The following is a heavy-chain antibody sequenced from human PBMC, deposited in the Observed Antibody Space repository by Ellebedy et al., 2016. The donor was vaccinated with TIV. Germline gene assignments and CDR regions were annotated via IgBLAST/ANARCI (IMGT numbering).Heavy chain of an antibody. J-gene: IGHJ4*02. D-gene: IGHD4-17*01. V-gene: IGHV3-23*01. CDR3: AKDSHGDYGQGYFDY. CDR2: IGGNDDHT. CDR1: GFTISHSA. Sequence: PGGSLRLSCEASGFTISHSAMNWVRLAPGEGLEWVAGIGGNDDHTFYALSVKGRFTISRDTSNNTLYLQMNSLRAEDTDVYYCAKDSHGDYGQGYFDYWGQGTLVTVSS.